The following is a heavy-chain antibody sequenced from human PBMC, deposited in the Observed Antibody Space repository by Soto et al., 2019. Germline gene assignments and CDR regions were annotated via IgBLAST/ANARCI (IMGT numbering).Heavy chain of an antibody. V-gene: IGHV5-10-1*01. J-gene: IGHJ6*02. CDR3: ASGRSFRYYYYGMDV. CDR2: IDPSDSYT. D-gene: IGHD6-19*01. Sequence: GAALKISCKGPGYSFTSYWISWVRQRPGKGLEWMGRIDPSDSYTNYSPSFQGHVTISADKSIRTAYLQWSSLKASDTAMYYCASGRSFRYYYYGMDVWGQGTTVTVSS. CDR1: GYSFTSYW.